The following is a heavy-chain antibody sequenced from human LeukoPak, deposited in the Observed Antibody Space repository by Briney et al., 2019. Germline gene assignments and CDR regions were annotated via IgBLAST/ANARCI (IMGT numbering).Heavy chain of an antibody. CDR2: IIPIFGTA. J-gene: IGHJ4*02. CDR1: GGTFSSYA. D-gene: IGHD2-2*01. CDR3: AREKDIVVVPAARGGFDY. V-gene: IGHV1-69*06. Sequence: SVKVSCKASGGTFSSYAISWVRQAPGQGLEWMGGIIPIFGTANYAQKFQGRVTITADKYTSTAYMELSSLRSEDTAVYYCAREKDIVVVPAARGGFDYWGQGTLVTVSS.